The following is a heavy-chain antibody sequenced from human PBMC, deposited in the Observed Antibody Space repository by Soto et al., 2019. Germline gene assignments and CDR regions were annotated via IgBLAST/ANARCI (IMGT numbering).Heavy chain of an antibody. V-gene: IGHV1-69*13. J-gene: IGHJ6*02. CDR3: ARSHESSCYRPDDYYGMDV. CDR2: IIPICGTA. D-gene: IGHD3-22*01. CDR1: GGTLGSYA. Sequence: SVKVSCKASGGTLGSYAISWVRHSPGQGLEWMGGIIPICGTANYAQKFQGRVTITAEESTSTAYMELSILTSEETAVYYCARSHESSCYRPDDYYGMDVWGQGTTVTVSS.